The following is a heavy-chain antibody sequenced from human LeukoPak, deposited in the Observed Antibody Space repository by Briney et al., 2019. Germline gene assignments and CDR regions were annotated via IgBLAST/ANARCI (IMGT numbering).Heavy chain of an antibody. Sequence: GGSLRHSCAASGCSFSTCAMHWVRQAQGKGLEWVAVISDDGSDKYYADSVKGRFTISRDNSKNTLYLQMSSLRAEDTAVYYCARDSGSGYYDSSGSFFDYWGQGTLVTVSS. CDR3: ARDSGSGYYDSSGSFFDY. D-gene: IGHD3-22*01. V-gene: IGHV3-30*15. CDR1: GCSFSTCA. CDR2: ISDDGSDK. J-gene: IGHJ4*02.